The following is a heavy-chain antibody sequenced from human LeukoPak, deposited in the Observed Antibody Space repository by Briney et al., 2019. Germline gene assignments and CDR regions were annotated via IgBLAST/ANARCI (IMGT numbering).Heavy chain of an antibody. CDR3: ASVRRGFGESSKYYSYYYMDV. V-gene: IGHV4-61*02. J-gene: IGHJ6*03. CDR2: IYTSGTT. Sequence: SETLSLTCTVSGGSISSSNYYGSWIRQPAGKGLEWIGRIYTSGTTNYNPSLKSRVTISIDTPKNQFSLKLSAVTAADTAVYYCASVRRGFGESSKYYSYYYMDVWGNGTTVTVSS. D-gene: IGHD3-10*01. CDR1: GGSISSSNYY.